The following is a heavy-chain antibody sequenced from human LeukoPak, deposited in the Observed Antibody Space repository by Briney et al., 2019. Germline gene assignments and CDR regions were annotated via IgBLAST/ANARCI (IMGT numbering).Heavy chain of an antibody. Sequence: GGSLRLSCAASGFTFSNAWMSWVRQAPGKGLEWAGRIKGKTDGGTTDYAAPVKGRFTISRDDSKNTLYLQMNSLKTEDTAVYYCTTDGSGVYSSGSQHWGQGTLVTVSS. CDR1: GFTFSNAW. D-gene: IGHD6-19*01. CDR2: IKGKTDGGTT. J-gene: IGHJ1*01. V-gene: IGHV3-15*01. CDR3: TTDGSGVYSSGSQH.